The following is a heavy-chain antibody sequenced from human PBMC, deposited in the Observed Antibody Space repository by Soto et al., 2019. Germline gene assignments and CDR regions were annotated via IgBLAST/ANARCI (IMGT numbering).Heavy chain of an antibody. V-gene: IGHV1-18*01. J-gene: IGHJ6*01. CDR2: ISGDNGQT. D-gene: IGHD5-18*01. Sequence: QVQVVQSGPEVKKPGASVRVSCNASGYTFTSYGISWVRQAPGQGLEWMGWISGDNGQTTYGQKFRGRVTITTDTSTSTDYMELRSLSSDDTGVYYWARDGRKQLWVAVLSAMDVLGQGTTVTFSS. CDR3: ARDGRKQLWVAVLSAMDV. CDR1: GYTFTSYG.